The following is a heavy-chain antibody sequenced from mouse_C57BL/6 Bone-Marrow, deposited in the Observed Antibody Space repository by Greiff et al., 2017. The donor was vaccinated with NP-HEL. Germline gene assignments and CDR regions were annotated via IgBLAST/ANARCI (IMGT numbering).Heavy chain of an antibody. D-gene: IGHD1-1*01. CDR3: ARKAYYGRSYEFAY. V-gene: IGHV1-50*01. Sequence: QVQLQQPGAELVKPGASVKLSCKASGYTFTTYWMQWVKQRPGQGLEWLGEIDPSDSYTNYNQKFKGKATLTVDTSSNPAYMQLSSLTSEDSAVYYCARKAYYGRSYEFAYWGQGTLVTVSA. CDR2: IDPSDSYT. CDR1: GYTFTTYW. J-gene: IGHJ3*01.